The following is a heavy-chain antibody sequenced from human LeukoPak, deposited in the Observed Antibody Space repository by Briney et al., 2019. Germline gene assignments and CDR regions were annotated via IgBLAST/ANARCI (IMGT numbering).Heavy chain of an antibody. CDR2: VDPEDGET. V-gene: IGHV1-69-2*01. CDR1: GYTFTDYY. D-gene: IGHD1-26*01. CDR3: ATFSMELRIFDY. Sequence: GASVKVSCKASGYTFTDYYMHWVQQSPGKGLEWMGRVDPEDGETIYAEKFQGRVTITADTSTDTAYMELSSLRSEDTAVYYRATFSMELRIFDYWGQGTLVTVSS. J-gene: IGHJ4*02.